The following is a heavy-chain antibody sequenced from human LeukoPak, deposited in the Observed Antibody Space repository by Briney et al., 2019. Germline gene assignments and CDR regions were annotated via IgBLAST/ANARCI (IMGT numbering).Heavy chain of an antibody. J-gene: IGHJ6*02. CDR3: AKGYCRSTSCPYYYYGMAV. Sequence: ASLKVSSKASGYTFTSYGISWVRQAPGQGLEWMGWISAYNGNTNYAQKLQGRVTMTTDTSTSTAYMELRSLRSDDTAVYYCAKGYCRSTSCPYYYYGMAVWGQGTTVTVSS. CDR2: ISAYNGNT. V-gene: IGHV1-18*01. D-gene: IGHD2-2*01. CDR1: GYTFTSYG.